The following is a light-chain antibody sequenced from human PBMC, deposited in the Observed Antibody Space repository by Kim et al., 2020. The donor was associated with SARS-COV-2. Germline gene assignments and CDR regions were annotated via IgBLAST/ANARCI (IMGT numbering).Light chain of an antibody. Sequence: YAALGDQVPITCRASQSISSWLAWYQQKPGKAPKPLIYKASSLESGVPSRFSGSGSGTEFTLTISSLQPDDFATYYCQQYNSYPWTFGQGTKVEI. CDR3: QQYNSYPWT. CDR2: KAS. V-gene: IGKV1-5*03. J-gene: IGKJ1*01. CDR1: QSISSW.